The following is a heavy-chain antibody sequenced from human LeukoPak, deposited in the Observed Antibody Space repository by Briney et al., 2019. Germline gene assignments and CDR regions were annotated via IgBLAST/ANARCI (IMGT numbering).Heavy chain of an antibody. V-gene: IGHV3-30-3*01. Sequence: GRSLRLSCAASGFTLSSYAMHWVRQAPGKGLEWVAVISYDGSNKYYADSVKGRFTISRDNSKNTPYLQMNSLRAEDTAVYYCAREYDYVWGSYRWFDPWGQGTLVTVSS. CDR3: AREYDYVWGSYRWFDP. D-gene: IGHD3-16*02. J-gene: IGHJ5*02. CDR1: GFTLSSYA. CDR2: ISYDGSNK.